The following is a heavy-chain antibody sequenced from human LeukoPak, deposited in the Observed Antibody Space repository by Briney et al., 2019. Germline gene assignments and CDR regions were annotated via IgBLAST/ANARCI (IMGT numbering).Heavy chain of an antibody. CDR2: IYYSGST. V-gene: IGHV4-39*07. CDR3: ARAVYGDPNFDY. J-gene: IGHJ4*02. Sequence: SETLSLTCTVSGDSISSSSSYWGWIRQPPGEGLEWIGSIYYSGSTYYNTSLKSRVTISVDTSKNQFSLRLNSVTAADTAVYYCARAVYGDPNFDYWGQGTLVTVSS. CDR1: GDSISSSSSY. D-gene: IGHD4-17*01.